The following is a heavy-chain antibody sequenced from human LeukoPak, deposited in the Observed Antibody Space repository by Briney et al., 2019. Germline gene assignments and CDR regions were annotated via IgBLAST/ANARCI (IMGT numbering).Heavy chain of an antibody. J-gene: IGHJ5*02. Sequence: GASVKVSCKASGYTFTGYYMHWVRQAPGQGLEWMGWINPNSGGTNYAQKFQGRVTMTRDTSISTAYMELSRLRSDDTAVYYCARVRPGIIGTVHNWFDPWGQGTLVTVSS. D-gene: IGHD1-20*01. CDR3: ARVRPGIIGTVHNWFDP. CDR2: INPNSGGT. CDR1: GYTFTGYY. V-gene: IGHV1-2*02.